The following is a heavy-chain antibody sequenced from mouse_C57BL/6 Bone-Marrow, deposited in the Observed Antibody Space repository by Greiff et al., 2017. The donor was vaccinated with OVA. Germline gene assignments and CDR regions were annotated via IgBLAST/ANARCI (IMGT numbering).Heavy chain of an antibody. CDR2: VVPGSGRT. CDR1: GYTFTDYY. D-gene: IGHD2-3*01. Sequence: QVQLQQSGPELVKPGASVEISCKASGYTFTDYYINWVKQRHGQGLEWIGWVVPGSGRTYYNEKFKGKATLTVDKSSSTAYMLLSSLTSEDSAVYFCARGALDDGYHYYAMDYWGQGTSVTVSS. J-gene: IGHJ4*01. V-gene: IGHV1-75*01. CDR3: ARGALDDGYHYYAMDY.